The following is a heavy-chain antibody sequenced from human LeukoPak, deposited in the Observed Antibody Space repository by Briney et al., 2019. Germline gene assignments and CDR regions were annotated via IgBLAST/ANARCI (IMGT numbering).Heavy chain of an antibody. CDR3: AKYEGAVTTNWYFDV. D-gene: IGHD4-17*01. CDR1: GSTFSSSE. V-gene: IGHV3-23*01. J-gene: IGHJ2*01. CDR2: MSGKT. Sequence: PGGSLRLSCAASGSTFSSSEMNWVRQAPGKGLEWVSTMSGKTYYADSVKGRFTISRDNSKSTLYLQMNSLRAEDTAIYYCAKYEGAVTTNWYFDVWGRGTLVTASS.